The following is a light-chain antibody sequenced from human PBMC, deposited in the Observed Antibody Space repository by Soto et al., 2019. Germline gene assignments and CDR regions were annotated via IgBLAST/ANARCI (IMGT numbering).Light chain of an antibody. Sequence: EIVMMQSPATLSVSPGEGATVSCRASQSVSSHLAWYQHKPGQAPRLLFYDASTRATGIPARFSGSGSETEFTLTISSLQAEDSAVYFCQQYNNWPTWTFGQGTKVDIK. CDR2: DAS. CDR3: QQYNNWPTWT. V-gene: IGKV3-15*01. CDR1: QSVSSH. J-gene: IGKJ1*01.